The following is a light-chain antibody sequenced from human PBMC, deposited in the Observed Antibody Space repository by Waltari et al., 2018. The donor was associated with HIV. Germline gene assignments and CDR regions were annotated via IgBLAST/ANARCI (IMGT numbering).Light chain of an antibody. CDR1: QDISNC. Sequence: DIQMTQSPSSLSASVGDRVTITCQASQDISNCLNWYQQKPGKAPNLLIYDASSLQTGVTSRFSVSGSGTDFTITITSLQPEDMATYYWQQYDNLPITFGQGTRLEIK. CDR2: DAS. V-gene: IGKV1-33*01. J-gene: IGKJ5*01. CDR3: QQYDNLPIT.